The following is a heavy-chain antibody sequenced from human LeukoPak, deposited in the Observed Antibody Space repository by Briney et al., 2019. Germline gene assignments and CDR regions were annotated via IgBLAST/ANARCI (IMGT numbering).Heavy chain of an antibody. CDR1: GFRFNTYW. Sequence: GGSLRLSCAASGFRFNTYWMSWVRQAPGKGLEWVANIKQDGNEKYYADSVKGRFTISRDNGKNSLDLQMNSLRADDTAVYYCARDTLGEGEDANYAVYYFDYSGQGTVVIVSS. J-gene: IGHJ4*02. CDR2: IKQDGNEK. V-gene: IGHV3-7*01. D-gene: IGHD4/OR15-4a*01. CDR3: ARDTLGEGEDANYAVYYFDY.